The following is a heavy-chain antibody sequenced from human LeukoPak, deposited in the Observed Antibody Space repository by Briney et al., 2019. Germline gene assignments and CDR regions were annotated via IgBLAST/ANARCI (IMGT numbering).Heavy chain of an antibody. D-gene: IGHD3-10*01. V-gene: IGHV4-39*07. J-gene: IGHJ4*02. CDR2: IYYSGST. Sequence: SETLSLTCTVSGGSISSSSYYWGWIRQPPGKGLEWIGSIYYSGSTYYNPSLKSRVTISVDKSKNQFSLKLSSVTAADTAVYYCARTYGSGSHQIPFDYWGQGTLVTVSS. CDR3: ARTYGSGSHQIPFDY. CDR1: GGSISSSSYY.